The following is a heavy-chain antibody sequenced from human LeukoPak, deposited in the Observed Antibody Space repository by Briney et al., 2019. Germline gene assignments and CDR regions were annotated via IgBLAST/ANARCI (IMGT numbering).Heavy chain of an antibody. CDR1: GFTFSSYS. J-gene: IGHJ4*02. CDR3: ARIAAAVGDFDY. CDR2: ISSSSSYI. V-gene: IGHV3-21*05. Sequence: GGSLRLSCAASGFTFSSYSMNWVRQAPGKGLEWVSYISSSSSYIYYADSVKGRFTISRDNAKNSLYLQMNSLRAEDTAVYYCARIAAAVGDFDYWGQGTLVTVSS. D-gene: IGHD6-13*01.